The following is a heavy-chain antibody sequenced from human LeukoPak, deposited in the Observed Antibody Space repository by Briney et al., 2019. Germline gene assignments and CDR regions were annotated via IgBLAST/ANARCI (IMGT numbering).Heavy chain of an antibody. Sequence: SVKVSCKASGGTFISYAISWVQQAPGQGLEWMGGIIPIFGTANYAQKFQGRVTITADESTSTAYMELSSLRSEDTAVYYCAREAAAGTFDYWGQGTLVTVSS. CDR3: AREAAAGTFDY. D-gene: IGHD6-13*01. CDR1: GGTFISYA. CDR2: IIPIFGTA. V-gene: IGHV1-69*13. J-gene: IGHJ4*02.